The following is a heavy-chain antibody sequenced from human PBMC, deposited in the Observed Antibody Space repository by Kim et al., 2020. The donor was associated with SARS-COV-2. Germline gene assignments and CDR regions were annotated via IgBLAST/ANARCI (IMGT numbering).Heavy chain of an antibody. D-gene: IGHD3-3*01. CDR2: INPNSGGT. V-gene: IGHV1-2*02. Sequence: ASVKVSCKASGYTFTGYYMHWVRQAPGQGLEWMGWINPNSGGTNYAQKFQGRVTMTRDTSISTAYMELSRLRSDDTAVYYCARSFVAIFGVADFDYWGQGTLVTVSS. CDR3: ARSFVAIFGVADFDY. J-gene: IGHJ4*02. CDR1: GYTFTGYY.